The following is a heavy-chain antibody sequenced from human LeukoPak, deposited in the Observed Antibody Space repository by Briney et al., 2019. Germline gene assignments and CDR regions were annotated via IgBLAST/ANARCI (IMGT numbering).Heavy chain of an antibody. D-gene: IGHD3-9*01. CDR1: GFSFRSYG. CDR2: ISYEGGNK. Sequence: GRSLRLFCAACGFSFRSYGMHWVRQAPGKGLEWVAVISYEGGNKQYTEPVKGRFTISRDNYKNTLYLHMNILRAEDTAVYLCAKDRSTSNILAGYQDKWGQGTLVTVSS. CDR3: AKDRSTSNILAGYQDK. J-gene: IGHJ4*02. V-gene: IGHV3-30*18.